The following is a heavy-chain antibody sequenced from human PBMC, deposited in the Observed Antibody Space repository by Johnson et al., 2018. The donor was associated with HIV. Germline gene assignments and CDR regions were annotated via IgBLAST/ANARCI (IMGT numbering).Heavy chain of an antibody. CDR3: VKLQYCSSGSCYFDALDI. CDR2: IRSDGSNK. J-gene: IGHJ3*02. D-gene: IGHD2-15*01. CDR1: GFTFSSYG. V-gene: IGHV3-30*02. Sequence: QVQLMESGGGVVQPGGSLRLSCAASGFTFSSYGMHWVRQAPGKGLEWVAFIRSDGSNKYYADSVKGRFTISRDNSKNTLYLQMNTLTAEDTAVYYCVKLQYCSSGSCYFDALDIWGQGTMVPVSS.